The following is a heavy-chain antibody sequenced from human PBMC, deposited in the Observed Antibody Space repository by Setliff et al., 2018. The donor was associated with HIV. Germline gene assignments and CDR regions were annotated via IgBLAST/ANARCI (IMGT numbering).Heavy chain of an antibody. V-gene: IGHV3-73*01. J-gene: IGHJ5*02. D-gene: IGHD4-17*01. CDR1: GVTFSDSA. CDR2: IKTKSDSYAT. CDR3: AVSPDGDCATTECANWFDP. Sequence: GGSLRLSCSASGVTFSDSAMHWVRQAPGKGLEWVGRIKTKSDSYATAYGASVKGRFTISRDDSQNTAYLQMNSLRTEDTAVYFCAVSPDGDCATTECANWFDPWGQGTQVTVSS.